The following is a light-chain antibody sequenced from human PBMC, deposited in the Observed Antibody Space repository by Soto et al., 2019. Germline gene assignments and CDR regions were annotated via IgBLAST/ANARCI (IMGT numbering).Light chain of an antibody. CDR1: QSVTSNY. Sequence: EIVLTQSPGTLSLSPGERATLSCGASQSVTSNYLAWYQQKPGQAPRLLIFGASIRVKGIPDRFIGSGSGTDFTLTISRLEPEDFAVYYCQQCGSLPGTFGQGTKVAIK. J-gene: IGKJ1*01. V-gene: IGKV3-20*01. CDR3: QQCGSLPGT. CDR2: GAS.